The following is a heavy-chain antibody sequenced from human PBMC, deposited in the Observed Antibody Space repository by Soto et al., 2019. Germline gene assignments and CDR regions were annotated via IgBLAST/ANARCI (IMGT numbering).Heavy chain of an antibody. D-gene: IGHD2-8*01. CDR3: ASLQVNGNVDG. V-gene: IGHV4-39*01. CDR2: IFYSGDN. J-gene: IGHJ1*01. Sequence: YVIMSVTCPVAEGSSSCRKDYRPRVRQPPGKGLEWIGNIFYSGDNYYHWSFRSRLTVSVDTSTNQFSLKLTSLTAAVTATYYCASLQVNGNVDGRGPGSPVTVSS. CDR1: EGSSSCRKDY.